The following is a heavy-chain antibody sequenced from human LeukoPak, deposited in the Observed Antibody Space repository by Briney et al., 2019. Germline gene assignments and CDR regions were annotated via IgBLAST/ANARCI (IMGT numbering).Heavy chain of an antibody. D-gene: IGHD3-22*01. CDR1: GFTFSSYE. CDR2: ISSSGSTI. J-gene: IGHJ4*02. V-gene: IGHV3-48*03. Sequence: GGSLRLSCAASGFTFSSYEMNWVRQAPGKGLEWVSYISSSGSTIYYADSVKGRFTISRDNAKNSLYLQMNSLRAEDTAVYYCAPGEGYYYDSSGYSDYWGQGTLVTVPS. CDR3: APGEGYYYDSSGYSDY.